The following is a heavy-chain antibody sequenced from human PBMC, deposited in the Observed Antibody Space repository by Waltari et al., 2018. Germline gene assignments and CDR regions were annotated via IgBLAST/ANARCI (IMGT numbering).Heavy chain of an antibody. J-gene: IGHJ6*02. V-gene: IGHV4-34*02. Sequence: QVQLQQWGAGLLQPSETLSLTCAVYGGSFRGYYWGWIRQPPGKGLEWIGEINHGGNTNHNPSLRSRVTMLVDTSKSQFSLKLNSVTAADTAVYYCVRLEDCTGPGGNCYSGDSFAMDVWGQGTTVTVSS. CDR1: GGSFRGYY. D-gene: IGHD2-8*02. CDR2: INHGGNT. CDR3: VRLEDCTGPGGNCYSGDSFAMDV.